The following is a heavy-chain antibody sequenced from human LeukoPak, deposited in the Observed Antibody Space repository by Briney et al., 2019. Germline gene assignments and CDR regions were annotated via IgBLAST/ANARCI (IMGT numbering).Heavy chain of an antibody. CDR2: IYPGDSDT. D-gene: IGHD5-24*01. J-gene: IGHJ4*02. CDR3: ARGRDGYSFGFDY. CDR1: GYSFTSYW. Sequence: GESLKISCKGSGYSFTSYWSGGVRQMPGKGLEWMGIIYPGDSDTRYSPSFQGQVTISADKSISTAYLQWSSLKASDTAMYYCARGRDGYSFGFDYWGQGTLVTVSS. V-gene: IGHV5-51*01.